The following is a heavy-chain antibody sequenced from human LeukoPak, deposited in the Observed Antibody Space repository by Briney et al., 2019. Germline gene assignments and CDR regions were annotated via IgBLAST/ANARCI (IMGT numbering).Heavy chain of an antibody. D-gene: IGHD3-22*01. CDR2: IHPSGFDP. CDR1: GYSFTTYW. V-gene: IGHV5-51*01. CDR3: ATGWRGTYYDPAHY. Sequence: GEFLKISCKGSGYSFTTYWIGWVRQMSGKGLEWVAMIHPSGFDPRYSPSFQGQVTISADKSINTAYLQWSSLKASDTAMYYCATGWRGTYYDPAHYWGQGTLVTVSS. J-gene: IGHJ4*02.